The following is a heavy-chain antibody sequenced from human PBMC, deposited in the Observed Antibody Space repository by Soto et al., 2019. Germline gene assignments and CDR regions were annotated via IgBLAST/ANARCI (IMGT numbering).Heavy chain of an antibody. Sequence: EVQLVESGGGLVQPGRSLRLSCAASGFTFDDYAMHWVRQAPGKGLEWVSGISWNSGSIGYADSVKGRFTISRDNAKNSLYLQMNSLRAEDTALYYCAKDIGGDYWEYCQHWGQGTLVTVSS. CDR1: GFTFDDYA. CDR2: ISWNSGSI. D-gene: IGHD4-17*01. J-gene: IGHJ1*01. V-gene: IGHV3-9*01. CDR3: AKDIGGDYWEYCQH.